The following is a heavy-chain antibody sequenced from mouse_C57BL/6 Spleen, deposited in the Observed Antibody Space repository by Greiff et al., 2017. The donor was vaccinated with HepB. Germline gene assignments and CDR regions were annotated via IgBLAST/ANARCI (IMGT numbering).Heavy chain of an antibody. CDR1: GFNIKDYY. V-gene: IGHV14-2*01. D-gene: IGHD1-1*01. CDR3: ATPITTVVATYYAMDY. J-gene: IGHJ4*01. CDR2: IDPEDGET. Sequence: DVQLQESGAELVKPGASVKLSCTASGFNIKDYYMHWVKQRTEQGLEWIGRIDPEDGETKYAPKFQGKATITTDTSSNTAYLQLSSLTSEDTAVYYCATPITTVVATYYAMDYWGQGTSVTVSS.